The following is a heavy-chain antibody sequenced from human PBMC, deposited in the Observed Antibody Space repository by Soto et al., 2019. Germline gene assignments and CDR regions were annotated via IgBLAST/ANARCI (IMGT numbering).Heavy chain of an antibody. V-gene: IGHV4-59*12. CDR2: IHDSGST. CDR1: GGSISSYY. D-gene: IGHD4-17*01. J-gene: IGHJ6*02. CDR3: ARGGDYGDSNSNYYYYGMDV. Sequence: PSETLSLTCTVSGGSISSYYWSWIRQPPGKGLEWIGYIHDSGSTNYNPSLKSRVTISVDTSKNQFSLKLSSVTAADTAVYYCARGGDYGDSNSNYYYYGMDVWGQGTTVTVSS.